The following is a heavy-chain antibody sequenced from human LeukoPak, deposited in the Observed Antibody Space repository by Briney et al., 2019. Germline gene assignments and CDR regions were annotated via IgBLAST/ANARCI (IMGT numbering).Heavy chain of an antibody. D-gene: IGHD4-17*01. Sequence: PGGSLRLSCAASGFTFSDFWMHWVRQAPGKGLVWVSRINSGGTVTNYADSVKGRLTISRDNSKNTLYLQMNSLRAEDTAVYYCAKKGDYGYYFDYWGQGTLATVSS. V-gene: IGHV3-74*01. CDR1: GFTFSDFW. CDR2: INSGGTVT. J-gene: IGHJ4*02. CDR3: AKKGDYGYYFDY.